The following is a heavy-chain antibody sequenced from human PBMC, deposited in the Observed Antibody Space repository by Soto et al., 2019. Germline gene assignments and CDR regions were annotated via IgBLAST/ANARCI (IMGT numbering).Heavy chain of an antibody. CDR3: ARESRAEVDCSGGSCYADYYYGMDV. V-gene: IGHV1-69*08. CDR2: IIPILGIA. D-gene: IGHD2-15*01. CDR1: GGTFSSYT. J-gene: IGHJ6*02. Sequence: QVQLVQSGAEVKKPGSSVKVSCKASGGTFSSYTISWVRQAPGQGLEWMGRIIPILGIANYAQKFQGRVKISADKSTIMAYKELSRLRSEDTAVYYCARESRAEVDCSGGSCYADYYYGMDVWGQGTTVTVSS.